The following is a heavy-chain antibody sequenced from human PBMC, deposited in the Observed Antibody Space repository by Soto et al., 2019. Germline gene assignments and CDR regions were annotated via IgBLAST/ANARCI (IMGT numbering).Heavy chain of an antibody. CDR2: INHSGST. CDR1: GGSFSGYY. D-gene: IGHD2-2*01. CDR3: ARGVSSTSFYGMDV. J-gene: IGHJ6*02. V-gene: IGHV4-34*01. Sequence: SETLSLTCAVYGGSFSGYYWSWIRQPPGKGLEWIGEINHSGSTNYNPSLKSRVTISVDTSKNQFSLKLSSVTAADTAVYYCARGVSSTSFYGMDVWGQGTTVTV.